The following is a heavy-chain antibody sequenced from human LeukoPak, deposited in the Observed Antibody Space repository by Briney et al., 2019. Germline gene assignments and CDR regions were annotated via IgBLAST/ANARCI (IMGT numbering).Heavy chain of an antibody. V-gene: IGHV4-59*08. Sequence: SETLSLTCTVSGGSISSYYWSWIRQPPGKGLELIGYIYYSGSTYYNPSLKSRVTISVDTSKNQFSLKLSSVTAADTAVYYCARRGTIFGVVYLDYWGQGTLVTVSS. CDR3: ARRGTIFGVVYLDY. D-gene: IGHD3-3*01. CDR1: GGSISSYY. CDR2: IYYSGST. J-gene: IGHJ4*02.